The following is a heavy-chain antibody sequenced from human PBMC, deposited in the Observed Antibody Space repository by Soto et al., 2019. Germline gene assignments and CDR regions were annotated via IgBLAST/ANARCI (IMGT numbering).Heavy chain of an antibody. D-gene: IGHD2-21*01. CDR1: GFTFDDYA. V-gene: IGHV3-9*01. CDR2: ISWNSGSI. J-gene: IGHJ4*02. Sequence: EVQLVESGGGLVQPGRSLRLSCAASGFTFDDYAMHWVRQAPGKGLEWVSGISWNSGSIADADSVKGRFTISRDNAKNALYLQMNSLRAEDTALYYCAKGTRTCSFDSWGQGTLVTVSS. CDR3: AKGTRTCSFDS.